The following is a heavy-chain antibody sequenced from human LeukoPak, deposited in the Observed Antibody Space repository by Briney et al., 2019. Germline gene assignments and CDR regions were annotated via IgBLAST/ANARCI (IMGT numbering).Heavy chain of an antibody. Sequence: GGSLRLSCAASGFTFSSYSMNWVRQAPGKGLEWVSNISSSSSYIYYADSVKGRFTISRDNAKNSLYLQMNSLRAEDTAVYYCARGCGCSCYSDYFDYWGQGTLVTVSS. J-gene: IGHJ4*02. V-gene: IGHV3-21*01. CDR2: ISSSSSYI. D-gene: IGHD2-15*01. CDR1: GFTFSSYS. CDR3: ARGCGCSCYSDYFDY.